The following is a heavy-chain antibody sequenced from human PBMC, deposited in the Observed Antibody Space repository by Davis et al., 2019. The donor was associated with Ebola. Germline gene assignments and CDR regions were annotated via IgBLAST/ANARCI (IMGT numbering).Heavy chain of an antibody. D-gene: IGHD3-22*01. V-gene: IGHV1-18*01. CDR2: ISAYNGNT. CDR3: ARDRRYYYDSSGYYSNDY. J-gene: IGHJ4*02. CDR1: GYTFTSYA. Sequence: ASVKVSCKASGYTFTSYAMHWVRQAPGQGLEWMGWISAYNGNTNYAQKLQGRVTMTTDTSTSTAYMELRSLRSDDTAVYYCARDRRYYYDSSGYYSNDYWGQGTLVTVSS.